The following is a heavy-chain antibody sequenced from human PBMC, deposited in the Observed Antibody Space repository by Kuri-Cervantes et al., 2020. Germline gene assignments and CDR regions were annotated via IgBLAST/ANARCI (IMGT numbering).Heavy chain of an antibody. CDR2: ISAYNGNT. V-gene: IGHV1-18*01. Sequence: ASVKVSCKASGGTFSSYGISWVRQAPGQGLEWMGWISAYNGNTNYAQKLQGRVTMTTDTSTSTAYMELRSLRSEYTAVYYCARDGSRAAAGSVCYYYYYMDVWGKGTTVTVSS. D-gene: IGHD6-13*01. CDR3: ARDGSRAAAGSVCYYYYYMDV. J-gene: IGHJ6*03. CDR1: GGTFSSYG.